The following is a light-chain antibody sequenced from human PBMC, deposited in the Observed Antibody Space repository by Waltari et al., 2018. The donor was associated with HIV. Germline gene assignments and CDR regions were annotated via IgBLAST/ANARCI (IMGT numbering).Light chain of an antibody. J-gene: IGKJ4*01. CDR1: QGISHN. CDR2: DAS. Sequence: MNQSPATLSVSPGETVTLSCRASQGISHNLAWYQQKPGQAPRLLIFDASSRAAGIPARFSGSGSGTEFTLTISSLQSEDFAIYYCQQYHDWTVFGGGTKVEFK. V-gene: IGKV3-15*01. CDR3: QQYHDWTV.